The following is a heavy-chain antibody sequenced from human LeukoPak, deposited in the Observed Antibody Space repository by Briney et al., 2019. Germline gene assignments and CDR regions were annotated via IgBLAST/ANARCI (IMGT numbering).Heavy chain of an antibody. CDR2: IHHTGST. J-gene: IGHJ5*02. CDR1: GYSISSAYY. CDR3: ARLTMVGGFDP. Sequence: SETLSLTCTVSGYSISSAYYWGWIRQPPGKGLEWIATIHHTGSTYYNPSLKSRVTISLDTSKNQFSLKLSSVTAADTAVYYCARLTMVGGFDPWGQGTLVTVSS. D-gene: IGHD3-10*01. V-gene: IGHV4-38-2*02.